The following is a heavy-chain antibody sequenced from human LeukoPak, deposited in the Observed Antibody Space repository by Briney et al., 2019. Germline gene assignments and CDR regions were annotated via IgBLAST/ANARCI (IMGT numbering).Heavy chain of an antibody. D-gene: IGHD6-25*01. CDR2: ISGSGTTT. V-gene: IGHV3-23*01. Sequence: GGSLRLSCAASGFAFSSYAMTWVRQAPGQGLDWVSAISGSGTTTYTADSVKGRFTISRDPSKNTLFLHMYSLRAEDTAVYYCAKFFPPSGGNSGWSWVIDHWGQRTLVTVSS. CDR3: AKFFPPSGGNSGWSWVIDH. CDR1: GFAFSSYA. J-gene: IGHJ5*02.